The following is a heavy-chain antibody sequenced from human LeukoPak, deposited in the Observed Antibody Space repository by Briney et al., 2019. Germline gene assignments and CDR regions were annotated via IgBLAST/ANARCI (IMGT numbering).Heavy chain of an antibody. Sequence: ASVKVSCKVSGYIFTELSMHWVRQAPGQGLEWMGWISTYNGNTSYAQRFQGRVTMTTDTSTSTAYLELRSLRSDDTAVYYCARDSCSGGSCYVDYWGQGTLVTVSS. CDR1: GYIFTELS. J-gene: IGHJ4*02. CDR3: ARDSCSGGSCYVDY. D-gene: IGHD2-15*01. V-gene: IGHV1-18*01. CDR2: ISTYNGNT.